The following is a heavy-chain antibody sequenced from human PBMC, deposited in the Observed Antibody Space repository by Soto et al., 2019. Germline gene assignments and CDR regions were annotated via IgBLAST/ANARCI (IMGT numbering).Heavy chain of an antibody. CDR1: GGTFSTYT. V-gene: IGHV1-69*08. J-gene: IGHJ5*02. CDR3: AGDPDSHYNDSHASSYP. Sequence: QVQLVQSGAEVKKPGSSVKVSCKASGGTFSTYTITWVRQAPGQGLEWMGGIIPIIGIINYAQKFQGRVTISAEXXXGXXYMELTGLRSDDTAVYYCAGDPDSHYNDSHASSYPWGQGTLVTVSS. CDR2: IIPIIGII. D-gene: IGHD4-4*01.